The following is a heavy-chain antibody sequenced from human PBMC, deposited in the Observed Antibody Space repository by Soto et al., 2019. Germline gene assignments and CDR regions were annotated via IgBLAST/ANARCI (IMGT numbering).Heavy chain of an antibody. CDR2: ISGSGGST. CDR3: AKDPAYYYDSQKF. D-gene: IGHD3-22*01. V-gene: IGHV3-23*01. J-gene: IGHJ4*02. Sequence: GGSLRLSCAASGFTFSSYSMSWVRQAPGKGLEWVSAISGSGGSTYYADSVKGRFTISRDNSKNTLYLQMNSLRAEDTAVYYCAKDPAYYYDSQKFWGKGTLVTVSS. CDR1: GFTFSSYS.